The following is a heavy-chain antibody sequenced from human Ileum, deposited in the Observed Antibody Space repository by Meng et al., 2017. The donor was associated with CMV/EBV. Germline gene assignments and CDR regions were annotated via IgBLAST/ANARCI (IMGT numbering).Heavy chain of an antibody. CDR2: INHSGVT. D-gene: IGHD1-26*01. CDR3: AKLCSGSACNWLSP. CDR1: GRTIFNTIPTYS. J-gene: IGHJ5*02. V-gene: IGHV4-39*07. Sequence: SRPRPQKPSQTLSLTCTGLGRTIFNTIPTYSLSCIRPPPRKALEWIVTINHSGVTYNNPSLKRRVTMPVDMSKNDFSLKLNSITAADTAVYYCAKLCSGSACNWLSPWGQGTLVTVSS.